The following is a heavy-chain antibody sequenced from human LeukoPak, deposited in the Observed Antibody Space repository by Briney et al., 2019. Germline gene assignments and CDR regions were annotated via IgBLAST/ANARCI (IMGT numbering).Heavy chain of an antibody. V-gene: IGHV3-15*01. Sequence: GGSLRLSCAASGFTFSNAWMSWDRQAPGKGLEWVGGIKSKTDGGTTDYAAPVKARFTISRDDSKNTLYLQMNSLKTEDTAVYYCTGQDRTYYFDYWGQGTLVTVSS. CDR2: IKSKTDGGTT. CDR1: GFTFSNAW. CDR3: TGQDRTYYFDY. D-gene: IGHD3-16*01. J-gene: IGHJ4*02.